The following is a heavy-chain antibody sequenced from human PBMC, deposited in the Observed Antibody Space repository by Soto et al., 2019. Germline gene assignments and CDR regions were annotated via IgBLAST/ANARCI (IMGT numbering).Heavy chain of an antibody. D-gene: IGHD6-19*01. CDR1: GFTFSSYS. CDR2: ISSSSSYI. V-gene: IGHV3-21*01. J-gene: IGHJ6*02. CDR3: AREKTLAVAGLFYYYGMDV. Sequence: GGSLRLSCAASGFTFSSYSMNWVRQAPGKGLEWVSSISSSSSYIYYADSVKGRFTISRDNAKNSLYLQMNSLRAEDTAVYYCAREKTLAVAGLFYYYGMDVWGQATTVTGS.